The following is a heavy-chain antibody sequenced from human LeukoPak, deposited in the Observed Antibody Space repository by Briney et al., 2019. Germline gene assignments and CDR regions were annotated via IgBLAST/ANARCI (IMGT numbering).Heavy chain of an antibody. CDR1: GYTFTGNY. CDR3: ARVNNYYDSSGYLYYFDY. Sequence: ASVNVSCKASGYTFTGNYIHWVRQAPGQGLERMGWINPNSGGSNYAQNFQGRVTMTRDTSISTAYMELRRLRSDDTAVYYCARVNNYYDSSGYLYYFDYWGQGTLVTVSS. D-gene: IGHD3-22*01. CDR2: INPNSGGS. V-gene: IGHV1-2*02. J-gene: IGHJ4*02.